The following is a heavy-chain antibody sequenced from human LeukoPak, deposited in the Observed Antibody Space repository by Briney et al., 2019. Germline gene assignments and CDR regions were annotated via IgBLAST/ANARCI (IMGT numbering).Heavy chain of an antibody. CDR2: IYYSGST. CDR3: ARTMSIGTCYY. D-gene: IGHD6-6*01. CDR1: DGFKSGNY. J-gene: IGHJ4*03. Sequence: AETLTLMCTVSDGFKSGNYWSWIRQPPGKGLEWIGYIYYSGSTNYSPSLKSRVTISVDVSNNQFSLKLNSVTAADTAVYYCARTMSIGTCYYWGHGDLVSVSS. V-gene: IGHV4-59*01.